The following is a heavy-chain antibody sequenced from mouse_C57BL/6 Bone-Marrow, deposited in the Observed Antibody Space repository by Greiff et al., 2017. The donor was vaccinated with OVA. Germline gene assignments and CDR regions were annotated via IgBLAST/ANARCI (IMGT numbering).Heavy chain of an antibody. D-gene: IGHD4-1*02. Sequence: QVTLKESGPGILQPSQTLSLTCSFSGFSLSTFGMGVGWIRQPSGKGLEWLAHIWWDDDKYYNPALKSRLTISKDTSKNLVFLKIANVDTADTATYYCARSTGHFDYWGQGTTLTVSS. CDR1: GFSLSTFGMG. CDR2: IWWDDDK. CDR3: ARSTGHFDY. V-gene: IGHV8-8*01. J-gene: IGHJ2*01.